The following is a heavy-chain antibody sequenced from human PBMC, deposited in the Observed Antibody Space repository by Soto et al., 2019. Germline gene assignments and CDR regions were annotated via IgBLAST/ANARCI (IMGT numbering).Heavy chain of an antibody. CDR1: GFTLSRYA. CDR2: ITGGGSST. CDR3: AKGSAAARPYYFDY. D-gene: IGHD6-13*01. J-gene: IGHJ4*02. V-gene: IGHV3-23*01. Sequence: GVLRLSCAASGFTLSRYAMSWVRQAPGKGLEWVSAITGGGSSTYYADSVKGRFTISRDNSKNTLSLQMNGLRAEDTAVYYCAKGSAAARPYYFDYWGQGALVTVSS.